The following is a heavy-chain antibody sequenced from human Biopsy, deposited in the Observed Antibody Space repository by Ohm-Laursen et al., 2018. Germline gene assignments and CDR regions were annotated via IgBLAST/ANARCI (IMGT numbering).Heavy chain of an antibody. CDR2: ISGSGVTK. CDR3: ATDGAGSYNEN. Sequence: SLRLSCAASGFTFSKSWMHWVRQAPGKGLEWLSYISGSGVTKMYADSVKGRFTVSRDNAKNSLYLEMNNLTVEDTAVYYCATDGAGSYNENWGQGTLVSVSS. D-gene: IGHD3-10*01. J-gene: IGHJ4*02. V-gene: IGHV3-11*01. CDR1: GFTFSKSW.